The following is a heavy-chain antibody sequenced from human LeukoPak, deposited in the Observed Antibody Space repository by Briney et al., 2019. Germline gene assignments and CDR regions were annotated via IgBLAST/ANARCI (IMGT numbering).Heavy chain of an antibody. D-gene: IGHD6-13*01. CDR2: ISYEGSAK. Sequence: GGSLRLSCAASGFTFSSYALHWVRQAPGKGLDWVALISYEGSAKYYADSVKGRFTISRDNSKSTLYLQVNSLRPEDTAVYYCAREGEYSSSSAPLDYWGQGTLVTVSS. CDR3: AREGEYSSSSAPLDY. J-gene: IGHJ4*02. V-gene: IGHV3-30*04. CDR1: GFTFSSYA.